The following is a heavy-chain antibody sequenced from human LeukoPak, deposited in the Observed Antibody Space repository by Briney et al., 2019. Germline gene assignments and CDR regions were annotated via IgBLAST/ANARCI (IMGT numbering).Heavy chain of an antibody. CDR2: ISSSSYI. CDR1: GFTFSSYS. V-gene: IGHV3-21*01. D-gene: IGHD2-21*02. J-gene: IGHJ4*02. Sequence: GGSLRLSCAASGFTFSSYSMNWVRQAPGKGLEWVSSISSSSYIYYADSVKGRFTISRDNAKNSLYLQMNSLRAEDTAVYYCARSRGDPEFDYWGQGTLVTVSS. CDR3: ARSRGDPEFDY.